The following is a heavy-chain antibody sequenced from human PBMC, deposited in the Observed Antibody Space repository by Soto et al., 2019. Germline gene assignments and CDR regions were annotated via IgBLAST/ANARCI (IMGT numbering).Heavy chain of an antibody. D-gene: IGHD6-13*01. CDR3: AKDLLLGAAAGPSGCDY. CDR1: GFTFSSYG. J-gene: IGHJ4*02. Sequence: GGSLRLSCAASGFTFSSYGMHWVRQAPGKGLEWVAVTSYDGSNKYYADSVKGRFTISRDNSKNTLYLQMNSLRAEDTAVYYCAKDLLLGAAAGPSGCDYWGQGTLVTVSS. CDR2: TSYDGSNK. V-gene: IGHV3-30*18.